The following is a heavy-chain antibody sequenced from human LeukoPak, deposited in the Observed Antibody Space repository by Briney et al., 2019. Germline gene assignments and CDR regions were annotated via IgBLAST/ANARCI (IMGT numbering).Heavy chain of an antibody. CDR3: AKRRRGVTTDY. D-gene: IGHD4-17*01. J-gene: IGHJ4*02. Sequence: GGSLRLSCAASGFTFSSYWMHWVRQVPGKGLVWVSRINSDGSSTSYADSVKGRFTISRDNSKNTLYLQMNSLRAEDTAVYYCAKRRRGVTTDYWGQGTLVTVSS. CDR2: INSDGSST. V-gene: IGHV3-74*01. CDR1: GFTFSSYW.